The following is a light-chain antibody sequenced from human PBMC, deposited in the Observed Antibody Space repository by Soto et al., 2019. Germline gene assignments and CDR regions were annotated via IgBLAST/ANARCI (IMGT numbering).Light chain of an antibody. J-gene: IGKJ4*01. V-gene: IGKV1-39*01. CDR3: QQSYSTPRT. Sequence: DIQMTQSPSSLSASVGARVTITCRARQSISSYLHWYQQKPGKAPKLLIYAASSLQSGVPSRFSGSGSGTEFTLTISSLQPEDFATYYCQQSYSTPRTFGGGTKVEIK. CDR2: AAS. CDR1: QSISSY.